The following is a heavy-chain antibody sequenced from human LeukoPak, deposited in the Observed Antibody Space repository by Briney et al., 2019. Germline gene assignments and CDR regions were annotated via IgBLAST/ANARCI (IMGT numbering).Heavy chain of an antibody. V-gene: IGHV3-30*02. Sequence: PGGSLRLSCAASGFTFSTFGMHWVRQAPGKGLEWVAFIRYGGSNKYYASSVKGRFTISSDNSKNTVYLQMNSLRAEGTAVYYCGKEAFTGWPLGSWGQGTLVTVSS. CDR1: GFTFSTFG. CDR2: IRYGGSNK. D-gene: IGHD6-19*01. CDR3: GKEAFTGWPLGS. J-gene: IGHJ5*02.